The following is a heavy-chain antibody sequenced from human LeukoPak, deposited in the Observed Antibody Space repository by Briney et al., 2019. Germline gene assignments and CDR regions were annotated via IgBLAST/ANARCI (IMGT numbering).Heavy chain of an antibody. V-gene: IGHV4-30-2*01. CDR2: IYHSGST. D-gene: IGHD4-23*01. CDR3: ARGGNYNWFDP. J-gene: IGHJ5*02. CDR1: GGSISSGGYS. Sequence: PSQTLSLTCAVSGGSISSGGYSWSWIRQPPGKGLEWIGYIYHSGSTYYNPSLKSRVTISVDRSKNQFSLKLSSVTAADTAVYYGARGGNYNWFDPWGQGTLVTVSS.